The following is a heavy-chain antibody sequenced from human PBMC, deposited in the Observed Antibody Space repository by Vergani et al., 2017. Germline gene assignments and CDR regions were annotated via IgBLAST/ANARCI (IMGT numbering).Heavy chain of an antibody. Sequence: QVQLQESGPGLVKPSQTLSLTCTVSGGSMSSGSYYWSWIRQPAGEGLEWIGRIYISGSTNYNPSLKSRVTISVDTSKNQFSLKLSSVTAADTAVYYCAREGLAAAMPLDYWGQGTLVTVSS. CDR3: AREGLAAAMPLDY. CDR1: GGSMSSGSYY. J-gene: IGHJ4*02. CDR2: IYISGST. V-gene: IGHV4-61*02. D-gene: IGHD2-2*01.